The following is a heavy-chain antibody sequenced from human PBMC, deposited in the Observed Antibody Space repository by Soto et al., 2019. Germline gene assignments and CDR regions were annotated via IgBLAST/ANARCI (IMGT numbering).Heavy chain of an antibody. CDR1: GFTFTNAW. CDR2: VKTKADGGTT. D-gene: IGHD1-1*01. J-gene: IGHJ4*02. Sequence: EVQLVESGGGLVKPGESLRLSCAASGFTFTNAWMNWVRQAPGKGPEWVGRVKTKADGGTTDYAAPAKGRFTISRDDSINTVYLQMNSLIIEDTAVYYCTSRKRTTNDYWGQGTLVTVSS. CDR3: TSRKRTTNDY. V-gene: IGHV3-15*07.